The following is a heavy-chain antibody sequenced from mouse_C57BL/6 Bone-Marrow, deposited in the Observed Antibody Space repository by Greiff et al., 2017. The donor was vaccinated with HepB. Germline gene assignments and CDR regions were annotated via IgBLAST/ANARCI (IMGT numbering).Heavy chain of an antibody. CDR1: GYTFTSYW. CDR3: ALGVWFAY. V-gene: IGHV1-69*01. CDR2: IDPSVSYT. D-gene: IGHD4-1*01. J-gene: IGHJ3*01. Sequence: QVQLQQPGAELVMPGASVKLSCKASGYTFTSYWMHWVKQRPGQGLEWIGEIDPSVSYTNYNQKFKGKSTLTVDKSSSTAYMQLSSLTSEDSAVYYCALGVWFAYWGQGTLVTVSA.